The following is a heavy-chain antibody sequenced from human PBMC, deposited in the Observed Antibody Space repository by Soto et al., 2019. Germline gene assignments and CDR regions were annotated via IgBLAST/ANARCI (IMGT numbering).Heavy chain of an antibody. J-gene: IGHJ2*01. V-gene: IGHV4-30-4*01. CDR1: GGSISSGDYY. D-gene: IGHD6-6*01. Sequence: QVQLQESGPGLVKPSQTLSLTCTVSGGSISSGDYYWSWIRQPPGKGLEWIGDIYYSGSTYYNPSLKSRVTISVDTSKNQFSLKLSSVTAADTAVYYCASSPSSSRWYFDLWGRGTLVTVSS. CDR3: ASSPSSSRWYFDL. CDR2: IYYSGST.